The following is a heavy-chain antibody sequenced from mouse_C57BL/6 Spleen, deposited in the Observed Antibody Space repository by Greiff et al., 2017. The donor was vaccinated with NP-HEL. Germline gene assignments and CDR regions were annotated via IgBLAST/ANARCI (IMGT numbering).Heavy chain of an antibody. CDR3: ARSPGGDYYAMDY. CDR2: IYPRDGST. Sequence: VKLQESGPELVKPGASVKLSCKASGYTFTSYDINWVKQRPGQGLEWIGWIYPRDGSTKYNEKFKGKATLTVDTSSSTAYMELHSLTSEDSAVYFCARSPGGDYYAMDYWGQGTSVTVSS. CDR1: GYTFTSYD. J-gene: IGHJ4*01. V-gene: IGHV1-85*01.